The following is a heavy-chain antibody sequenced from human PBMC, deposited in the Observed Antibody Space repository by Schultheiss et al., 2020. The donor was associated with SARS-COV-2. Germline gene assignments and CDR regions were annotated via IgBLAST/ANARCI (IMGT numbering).Heavy chain of an antibody. J-gene: IGHJ4*02. CDR2: ISYDGSNQ. D-gene: IGHD4-17*01. CDR3: AKDRYGDYGPYYFDY. CDR1: GFTFSSYA. V-gene: IGHV3-30*07. Sequence: GGSLRLSCAASGFTFSSYAMHWVRQAPGKGLEWVAVISYDGSNQYYADSVKGRFTISRDNAKKSLYLEMNSLRAEDTAVYYCAKDRYGDYGPYYFDYWGQGTLVTVSS.